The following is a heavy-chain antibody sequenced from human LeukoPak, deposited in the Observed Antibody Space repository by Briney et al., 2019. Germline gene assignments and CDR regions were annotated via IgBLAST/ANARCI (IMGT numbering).Heavy chain of an antibody. CDR2: ISYDGSNK. V-gene: IGHV3-30*18. CDR3: AKVPGARIAVAHYCFDY. D-gene: IGHD6-19*01. CDR1: GFTFSSYG. Sequence: GGSLRLSCAASGFTFSSYGMHWVRQAPGEGLEWVAVISYDGSNKYYTDSVKGRFTISRDNSKNTLYLQMSSLRAEDTAVYYCAKVPGARIAVAHYCFDYWGQGTLVTVSS. J-gene: IGHJ4*02.